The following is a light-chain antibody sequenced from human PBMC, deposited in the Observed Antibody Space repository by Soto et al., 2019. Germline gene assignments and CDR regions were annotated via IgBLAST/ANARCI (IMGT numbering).Light chain of an antibody. Sequence: EIVMTQSPATLSVSPGEGATLSCRASQSVSTNLAWYQQKPGQAPRLLIYGASSRTAGIPDRFSGSGSGTDFTLTISRLEPEDFAVYYCQQYGSSPPITFGQGTRLEIK. CDR2: GAS. CDR1: QSVSTN. J-gene: IGKJ5*01. V-gene: IGKV3-20*01. CDR3: QQYGSSPPIT.